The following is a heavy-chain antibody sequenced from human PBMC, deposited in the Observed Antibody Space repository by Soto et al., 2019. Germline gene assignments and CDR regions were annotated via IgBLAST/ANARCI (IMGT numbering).Heavy chain of an antibody. J-gene: IGHJ3*02. Sequence: ESLKISCAASGFTFNNYALNWVRQAPGKGLEWVSSISGTGGSTFYAGSAKGRFTISRDNSKNTLFLQMTSLRAGDTAVYYCGKGNSKWGTGDAFDIWGQGTMVTVSS. CDR2: ISGTGGST. CDR1: GFTFNNYA. D-gene: IGHD7-27*01. CDR3: GKGNSKWGTGDAFDI. V-gene: IGHV3-23*01.